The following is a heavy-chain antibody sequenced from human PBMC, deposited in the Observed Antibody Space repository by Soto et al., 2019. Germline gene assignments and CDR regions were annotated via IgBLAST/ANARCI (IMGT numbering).Heavy chain of an antibody. CDR2: IYYSGST. Sequence: PSETLSLTCTVSGGSISSGDYYWSWIRQPPGKGLEWIGYIYYSGSTYYNPSLKSRVTISVDTSKNQFSLKLSSVTAADTAVYYCARDSSGYSKGHWLDPWGQGTLVTVSS. J-gene: IGHJ5*02. CDR3: ARDSSGYSKGHWLDP. CDR1: GGSISSGDYY. V-gene: IGHV4-30-4*01. D-gene: IGHD3-22*01.